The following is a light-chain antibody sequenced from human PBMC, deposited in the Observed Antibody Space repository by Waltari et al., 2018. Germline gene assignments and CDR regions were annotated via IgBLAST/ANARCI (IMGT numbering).Light chain of an antibody. Sequence: RVTLTCRASRDISNFLGWFQQKPGKAPKSLIYGASRLQSGVPSKFSGSGSGTDFTLTITSLQPEDFATYYCQQYHSYPPTFGPGTKVDVK. J-gene: IGKJ3*01. CDR2: GAS. CDR1: RDISNF. V-gene: IGKV1-16*02. CDR3: QQYHSYPPT.